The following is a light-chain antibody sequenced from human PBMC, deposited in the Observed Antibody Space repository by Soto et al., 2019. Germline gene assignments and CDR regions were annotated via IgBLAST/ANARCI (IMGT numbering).Light chain of an antibody. V-gene: IGLV2-14*01. CDR2: EVS. CDR3: SSYTSTSTLV. Sequence: QSALTQPASVSGSPGQSNTISYTGTSSDVGDYNYVSWYQQHPGKAPRLMIYEVSNRPSGDSNRFSGSKSGNTASLTISGLQAEDEADYYCSSYTSTSTLVFGTGTKVTVL. J-gene: IGLJ1*01. CDR1: SSDVGDYNY.